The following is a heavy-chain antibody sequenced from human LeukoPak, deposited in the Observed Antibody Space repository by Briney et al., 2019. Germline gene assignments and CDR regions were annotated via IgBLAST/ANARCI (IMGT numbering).Heavy chain of an antibody. J-gene: IGHJ6*02. CDR1: GFTVSSNY. CDR2: IYSGGST. D-gene: IGHD4-23*01. V-gene: IGHV3-66*02. Sequence: GGSLRLSCAASGFTVSSNYMSWVRQAPGKGLEWVSVIYSGGSTYYADSVKGRFTISRDNSKNTLYLQMNSLRAEDTAVYYCARDRAVGKYYYHYGMDVWGQGTTVTVSS. CDR3: ARDRAVGKYYYHYGMDV.